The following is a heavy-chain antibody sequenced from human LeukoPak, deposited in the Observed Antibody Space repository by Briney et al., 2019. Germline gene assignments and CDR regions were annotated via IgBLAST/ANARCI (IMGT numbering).Heavy chain of an antibody. CDR1: GFTFSSYE. CDR3: AREDYDSSGYFY. Sequence: GGSLRLSCAASGFTFSSYEMNWVCQAPGKGLEWVSYISSSGSTIYYADSVKGRFTISRDNAKNSLYLQMNSLRAEDTAVYYCAREDYDSSGYFYWGQGTLVTVSS. J-gene: IGHJ4*02. V-gene: IGHV3-48*03. CDR2: ISSSGSTI. D-gene: IGHD3-22*01.